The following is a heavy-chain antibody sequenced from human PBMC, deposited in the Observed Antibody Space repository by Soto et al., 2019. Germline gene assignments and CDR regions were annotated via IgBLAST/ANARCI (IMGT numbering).Heavy chain of an antibody. CDR3: ARAMVVTQNWFDP. V-gene: IGHV4-4*02. Sequence: SSETLSLTCAVSGDSISSDKWWSWVRQPPGKGLEWIGEVYHSGNTNYNPSLKSRVIISVDKSKNQFSLKLSSVTAADTAVYYCARAMVVTQNWFDPWGQGTLVTVSS. CDR2: VYHSGNT. CDR1: GDSISSDKW. D-gene: IGHD2-21*02. J-gene: IGHJ5*02.